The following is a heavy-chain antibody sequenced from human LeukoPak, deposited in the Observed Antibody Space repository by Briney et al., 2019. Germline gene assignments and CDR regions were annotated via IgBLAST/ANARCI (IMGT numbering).Heavy chain of an antibody. CDR3: ARDLAVAVAGQIDY. V-gene: IGHV3-66*01. J-gene: IGHJ4*02. D-gene: IGHD6-19*01. CDR1: GFTVSSNY. CDR2: IYSGGST. Sequence: PGGSLRLSCAASGFTVSSNYMSWVRQAPGKGLEWVSVIYSGGSTYYADSVKGRFTISRDNAKNSLYLQMNSLRAEDTAVYYCARDLAVAVAGQIDYWGQGTLVTVSS.